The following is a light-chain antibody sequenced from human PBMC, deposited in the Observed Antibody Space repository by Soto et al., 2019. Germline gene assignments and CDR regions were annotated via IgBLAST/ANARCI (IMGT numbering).Light chain of an antibody. CDR1: QDISNY. Sequence: IQMTQSPYSLSPSVGDTVSITCTASQDISNYLNWYQQKPGKAPKLLIYDASNLETGVPSRFSGSGSGTDFTFTISSLQPEDIATYYCQQYDNRPPITFGQGTRLEI. CDR3: QQYDNRPPIT. V-gene: IGKV1-33*01. J-gene: IGKJ5*01. CDR2: DAS.